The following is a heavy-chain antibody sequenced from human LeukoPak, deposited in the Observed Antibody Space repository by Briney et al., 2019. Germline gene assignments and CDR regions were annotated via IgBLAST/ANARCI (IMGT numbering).Heavy chain of an antibody. CDR1: GGSISSYY. V-gene: IGHV4-59*01. J-gene: IGHJ5*02. Sequence: PSETLSLTCTVSGGSISSYYWSWIRQPPGKGLEWIGYIYYSGSTNYNPSLKSRVTISVDTSKNQFSLKLSSVTATDTAVYYCAREQQLTNWFDPWGQGTLVTVSS. D-gene: IGHD6-13*01. CDR2: IYYSGST. CDR3: AREQQLTNWFDP.